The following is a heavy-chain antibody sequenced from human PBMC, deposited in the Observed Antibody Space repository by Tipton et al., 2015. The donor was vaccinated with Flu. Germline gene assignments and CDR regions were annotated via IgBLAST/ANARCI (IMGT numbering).Heavy chain of an antibody. V-gene: IGHV4-34*01. Sequence: TLSLTCAVYGGSFSGYYWSWIRQPPGKGLEWIGEINHSGSTNYNPSLKSRVTISVDTSKNQFSLKLSSVTAADTAVYYCASTSPGYSYGSYYYYYYGMDVWGQGTTVTVS. J-gene: IGHJ6*02. D-gene: IGHD5-18*01. CDR3: ASTSPGYSYGSYYYYYYGMDV. CDR1: GGSFSGYY. CDR2: INHSGST.